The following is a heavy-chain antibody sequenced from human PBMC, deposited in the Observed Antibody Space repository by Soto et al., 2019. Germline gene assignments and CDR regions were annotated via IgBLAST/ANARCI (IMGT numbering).Heavy chain of an antibody. Sequence: TSETLSLTCTVSGGSLSSYYWSWIRQPPGKGLEWIGYIYYNGNTHYSPSLESRATISVDTSKNQFSLRLSSVTAADTATYYCARHKVRGSWSYFDSWGQGTLVTVS. CDR3: ARHKVRGSWSYFDS. V-gene: IGHV4-59*08. CDR1: GGSLSSYY. D-gene: IGHD6-13*01. CDR2: IYYNGNT. J-gene: IGHJ4*02.